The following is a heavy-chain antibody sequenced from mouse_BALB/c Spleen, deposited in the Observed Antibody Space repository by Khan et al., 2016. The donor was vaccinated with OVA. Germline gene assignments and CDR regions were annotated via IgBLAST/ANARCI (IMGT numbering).Heavy chain of an antibody. CDR3: ARNHYGGGYWYFDV. J-gene: IGHJ1*01. V-gene: IGHV2-6-4*01. CDR1: GFSLSRYS. CDR2: IWGDGST. D-gene: IGHD1-1*01. Sequence: VQLQESGPGLVAPSQSLSITCTVSGFSLSRYSVHWVRQPPGKGLEWLGMIWGDGSTDYHSALKSRLSTSKDNSKSQVFLKMNSLQTDDTAMYXYARNHYGGGYWYFDVWGAGTTVTVSS.